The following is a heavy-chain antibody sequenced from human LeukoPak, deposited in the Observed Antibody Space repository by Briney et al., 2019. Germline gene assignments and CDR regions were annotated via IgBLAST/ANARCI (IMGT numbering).Heavy chain of an antibody. D-gene: IGHD3-22*01. Sequence: GASVKVSCKASGYTFTSYGISWVRQAPGQGLEWMGWISAYNGNTNYAQKLQGRVTMTTDTSTSTAYMELRSLRSDDTAVYYCARDQENYYDNRRVFDYWGQGTLVTVSS. J-gene: IGHJ4*02. V-gene: IGHV1-18*01. CDR3: ARDQENYYDNRRVFDY. CDR1: GYTFTSYG. CDR2: ISAYNGNT.